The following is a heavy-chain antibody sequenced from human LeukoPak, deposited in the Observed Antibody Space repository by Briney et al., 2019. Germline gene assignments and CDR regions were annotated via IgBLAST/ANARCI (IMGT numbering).Heavy chain of an antibody. CDR3: ARDRIQLPFDY. D-gene: IGHD5-18*01. Sequence: ASVKVSCKASGYTFTSYGISWVRQAPGQRLEWMGWINAGNGNTKYSQKFQGRVTITRDTSASTAYMELSSLRSEDTAVYYCARDRIQLPFDYWGQGTLVTVSS. CDR1: GYTFTSYG. V-gene: IGHV1-3*01. CDR2: INAGNGNT. J-gene: IGHJ4*02.